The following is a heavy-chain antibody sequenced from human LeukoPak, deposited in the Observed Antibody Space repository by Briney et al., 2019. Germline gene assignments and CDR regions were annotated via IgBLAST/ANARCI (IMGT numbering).Heavy chain of an antibody. D-gene: IGHD3-22*01. J-gene: IGHJ4*02. CDR2: INPSGGST. CDR3: ARDKTPLRLYYYDSSGAFVY. V-gene: IGHV1-46*01. CDR1: GYTFTSYY. Sequence: ASVKVSCKASGYTFTSYYMHWVRQAPGQGLEWMGIINPSGGSTSYAQKFQGRVTMTRDTSTSTVYMELSSLRSEDTAVYYCARDKTPLRLYYYDSSGAFVYWGQGTLVTVSS.